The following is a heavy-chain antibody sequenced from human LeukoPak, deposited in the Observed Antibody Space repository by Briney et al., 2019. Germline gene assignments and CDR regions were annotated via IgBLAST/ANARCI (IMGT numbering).Heavy chain of an antibody. CDR1: GYTFTSYA. J-gene: IGHJ6*03. CDR2: ISAYNGNA. V-gene: IGHV1-18*01. Sequence: ASVKVSCKASGYTFTSYAMNWVRQAPGQGLEWMGWISAYNGNANYAQKLQGRVTMTTDTSTSTAYMELRSLRSDDTAVYYCARSYYYYYYMDVWGKGTTVTVSS. CDR3: ARSYYYYYYMDV.